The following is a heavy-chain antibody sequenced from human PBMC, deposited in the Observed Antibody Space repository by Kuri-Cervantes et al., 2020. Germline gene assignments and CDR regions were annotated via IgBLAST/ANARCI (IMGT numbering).Heavy chain of an antibody. Sequence: ASVKVSCKASGYTFTSYGISWVRQAPGQGLEWMGWISAYNGDTNYAQKLQGRVTMTTDTPTSTAYMELSSLRSEDTAVYYCARGDGSGIPGPLYYYYMDVWGKGTTVTVSS. D-gene: IGHD3-10*01. CDR3: ARGDGSGIPGPLYYYYMDV. J-gene: IGHJ6*03. CDR2: ISAYNGDT. V-gene: IGHV1-18*01. CDR1: GYTFTSYG.